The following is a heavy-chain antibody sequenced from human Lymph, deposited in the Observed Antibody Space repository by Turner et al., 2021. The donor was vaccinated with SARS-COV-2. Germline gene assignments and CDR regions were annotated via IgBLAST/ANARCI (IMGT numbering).Heavy chain of an antibody. Sequence: EVQLVVSGRGLVKPGGSLRLSCAASVFTFSNAWMTWVRQAAGKGLEWVGSIKTKTDGGTTNYAAPVKGRFTISRDDSKNTLYLQMNSLKTEDTAVYYCTTHSAPDYWGQGTLVTVSS. D-gene: IGHD6-13*01. J-gene: IGHJ4*02. V-gene: IGHV3-15*01. CDR2: IKTKTDGGTT. CDR3: TTHSAPDY. CDR1: VFTFSNAW.